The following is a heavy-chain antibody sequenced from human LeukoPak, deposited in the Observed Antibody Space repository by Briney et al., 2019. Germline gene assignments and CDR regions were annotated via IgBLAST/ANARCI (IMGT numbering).Heavy chain of an antibody. J-gene: IGHJ4*02. CDR2: IKEDGSEK. D-gene: IGHD2-21*01. CDR1: GFTFSNYW. CDR3: TRDNRYYY. Sequence: GGSLRLSCTASGFTFSNYWMTWVRQAPGKGLEWVANIKEDGSEKYYEDSVKGRFTISRDNAKNLVYLQMNSLRAEDTAVYYCTRDNRYYYWGQGTVVTVSS. V-gene: IGHV3-7*01.